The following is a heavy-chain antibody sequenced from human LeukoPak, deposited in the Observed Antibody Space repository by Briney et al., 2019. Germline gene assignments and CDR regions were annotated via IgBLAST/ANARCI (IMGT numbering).Heavy chain of an antibody. V-gene: IGHV3-30*02. CDR2: IRHDGSNK. Sequence: PGGSLRLSCAGSGFTFSSYGFHWVRQAPGKGLEWVAFIRHDGSNKYYADSVKGRFTISRDNSKNTLYLQMNSLRAEDTAVYYCAKIPRFWSAQAYYMDVWGKGTTVTVSS. CDR1: GFTFSSYG. CDR3: AKIPRFWSAQAYYMDV. J-gene: IGHJ6*03. D-gene: IGHD3-3*01.